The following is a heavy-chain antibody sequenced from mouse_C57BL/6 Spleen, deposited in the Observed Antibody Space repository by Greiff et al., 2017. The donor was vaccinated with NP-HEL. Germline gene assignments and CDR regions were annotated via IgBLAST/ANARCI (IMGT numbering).Heavy chain of an antibody. CDR1: GFSFNTYA. D-gene: IGHD2-1*01. CDR2: IRSKSNNYAT. J-gene: IGHJ1*03. V-gene: IGHV10-1*01. CDR3: VRHPYGNYVGYFDV. Sequence: DVMLVESGGGLVQPKGSLKLSCAASGFSFNTYAMNWVRQAPGKGLEWVARIRSKSNNYATYYADSVKDRFTISRDDSESMLYLQMNNLKTEDTAMYYCVRHPYGNYVGYFDVWGTGTTVTVSS.